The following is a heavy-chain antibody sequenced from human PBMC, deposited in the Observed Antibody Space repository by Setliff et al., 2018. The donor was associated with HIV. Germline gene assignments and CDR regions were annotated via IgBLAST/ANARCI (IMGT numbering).Heavy chain of an antibody. D-gene: IGHD3-3*01. Sequence: SETLSLTCTVSGGSISGSLYYWGWIRQPPGKGLEWIGNIYYDGSHYYNPSLRSRFTMAVDTSKNQLSLTLSSVTAADTALYYCARVFGVVTPYWYFDLWGRGTLVTVSS. CDR2: IYYDGSH. CDR1: GGSISGSLYY. V-gene: IGHV4-39*02. CDR3: ARVFGVVTPYWYFDL. J-gene: IGHJ2*01.